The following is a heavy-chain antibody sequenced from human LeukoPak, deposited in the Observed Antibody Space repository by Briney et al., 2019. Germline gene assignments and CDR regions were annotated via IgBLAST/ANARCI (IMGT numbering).Heavy chain of an antibody. CDR1: GFTFGDYA. V-gene: IGHV3-21*01. D-gene: IGHD5-12*01. J-gene: IGHJ4*02. Sequence: GGSLRLSCTASGFTFGDYAMSWVRQAPGKGLEWVSSISSSSSYIYYADSVKGRFTISRDNAKNSLYLQMNSLRAEDTAVYYCARDEVATISLDYWGQGTLVTVSS. CDR2: ISSSSSYI. CDR3: ARDEVATISLDY.